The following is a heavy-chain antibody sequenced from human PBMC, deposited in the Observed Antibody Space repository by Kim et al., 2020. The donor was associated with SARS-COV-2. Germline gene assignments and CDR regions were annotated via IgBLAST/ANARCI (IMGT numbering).Heavy chain of an antibody. CDR2: ISSSSSTI. CDR3: ARDPFDSSGYYFYGDY. CDR1: GFTFSSYS. Sequence: GGSLRLSCAASGFTFSSYSMNWVRQAPGKGLEWVSYISSSSSTIYYADSVKGRFTISRDNAKNSLYLQMNSLRAEDTAVYYCARDPFDSSGYYFYGDYWGQGTLVTVSS. D-gene: IGHD3-22*01. V-gene: IGHV3-48*04. J-gene: IGHJ4*02.